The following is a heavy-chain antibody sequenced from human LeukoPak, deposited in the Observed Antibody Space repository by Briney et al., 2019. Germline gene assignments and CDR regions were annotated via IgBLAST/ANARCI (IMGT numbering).Heavy chain of an antibody. CDR2: ISPDSGGTDYGT. CDR3: AKDNTGSIDY. Sequence: ASVKVSCKTSGYTFTGYSIHWIRQAPGQGLEWMGRISPDSGGTDYGTDYAQRFRGRVTLTWDTSISTAYMDLSGLSSDDTALYYCAKDNTGSIDYWGQGTLVTVSS. D-gene: IGHD4-17*01. CDR1: GYTFTGYS. V-gene: IGHV1-2*06. J-gene: IGHJ4*02.